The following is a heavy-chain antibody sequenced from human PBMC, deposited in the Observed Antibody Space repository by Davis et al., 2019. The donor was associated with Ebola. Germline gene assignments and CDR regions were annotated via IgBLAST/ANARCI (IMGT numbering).Heavy chain of an antibody. CDR2: ISYDGSNK. CDR3: AKDGAWKGPYYDFWSGYLGY. CDR1: GFTFSSYG. D-gene: IGHD3-3*01. J-gene: IGHJ4*02. V-gene: IGHV3-30*18. Sequence: PGGSLRLSCAASGFTFSSYGMHWVRQAPGKGLEWVAVISYDGSNKYYADSVKGRFTISRDNSKNTLYLQMNSLRAEDTAVYYCAKDGAWKGPYYDFWSGYLGYWGQGTLVTVSS.